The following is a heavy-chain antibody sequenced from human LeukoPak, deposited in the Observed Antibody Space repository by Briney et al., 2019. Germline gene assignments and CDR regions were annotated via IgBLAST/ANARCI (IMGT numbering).Heavy chain of an antibody. D-gene: IGHD6-19*01. Sequence: PGGSLRLSCAASGFTFSSYAMRWVRQAPGKGLEWVAVISYDGSNKYYADSVKGRFTISRDNSKNTLYLQMNSLRAEDTAVYYCARDFGIAVAAYFDYWGQGTLVTVSS. J-gene: IGHJ4*02. CDR1: GFTFSSYA. CDR2: ISYDGSNK. CDR3: ARDFGIAVAAYFDY. V-gene: IGHV3-30-3*01.